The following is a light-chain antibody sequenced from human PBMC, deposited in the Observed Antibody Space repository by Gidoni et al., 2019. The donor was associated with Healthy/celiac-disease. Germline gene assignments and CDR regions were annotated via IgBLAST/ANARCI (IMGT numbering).Light chain of an antibody. J-gene: IGKJ1*01. V-gene: IGKV3-11*01. CDR3: QQRSNWPWT. CDR1: QSVSSY. CDR2: DGA. Sequence: EIALTQSPATLALSPGERATLSCRASQSVSSYLAWSQQKPGQAPRVLIYDGANRANGIPVRFSGSGSGTDFTFTISSLEPEGFAVYYWQQRSNWPWTFGQGTKVEIK.